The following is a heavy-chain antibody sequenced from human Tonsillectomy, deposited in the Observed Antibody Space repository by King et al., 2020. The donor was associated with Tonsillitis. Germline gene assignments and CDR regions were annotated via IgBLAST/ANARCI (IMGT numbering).Heavy chain of an antibody. V-gene: IGHV4-59*01. Sequence: QLQESGPGLVKPSETLSLTCSVSGVSISDNYWTWIRQPPGKGLEWIGYIHYTGSTSYNPSLKSRVTISLETSKNQFSLKLSSATAADTAVYYCAREYCNSTSCYSFDYWGQGTLVTVAS. D-gene: IGHD2-2*01. CDR3: AREYCNSTSCYSFDY. CDR1: GVSISDNY. CDR2: IHYTGST. J-gene: IGHJ4*02.